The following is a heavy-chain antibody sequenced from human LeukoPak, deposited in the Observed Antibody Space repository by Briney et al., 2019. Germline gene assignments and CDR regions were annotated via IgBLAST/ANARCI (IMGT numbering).Heavy chain of an antibody. D-gene: IGHD2-15*01. CDR3: ANSLEDIVVVVAARDAFDI. CDR1: GFTFSSYG. Sequence: PGRSLRLSCAASGFTFSSYGMHWVRQAPGKGLEWVAFIRYDGSNKYYADSVKGRFTISRDNSKNTLYLQMNSLRAEDTAVYYCANSLEDIVVVVAARDAFDIWGQGTMVTVSS. V-gene: IGHV3-30*02. J-gene: IGHJ3*02. CDR2: IRYDGSNK.